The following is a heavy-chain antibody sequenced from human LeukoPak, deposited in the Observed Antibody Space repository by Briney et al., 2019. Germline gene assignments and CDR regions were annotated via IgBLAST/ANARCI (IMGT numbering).Heavy chain of an antibody. V-gene: IGHV3-11*01. D-gene: IGHD1-26*01. CDR2: ISSSGSTI. Sequence: GGSLRLSCAASGFTFSDYYMSWIRQAPGKGLEWVSYISSSGSTIYYADSVKGRFTISRDNAKNSLYLQMNSLRAEDTAVYYCAIRRDRGSLQHFDYWGQGTLVTVSS. CDR3: AIRRDRGSLQHFDY. J-gene: IGHJ4*02. CDR1: GFTFSDYY.